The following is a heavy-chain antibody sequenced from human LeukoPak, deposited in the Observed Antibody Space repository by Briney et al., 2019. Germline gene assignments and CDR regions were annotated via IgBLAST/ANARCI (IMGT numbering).Heavy chain of an antibody. V-gene: IGHV1-69*13. Sequence: SVKVSCKASGGTFSSYAISWVRQAPGQGLEWMGGIIPIFGTANYAQKFQGRVTITADESTSTAYMELSSLRSEDTAVYYCALEGYGDYYFDYWGQGTLVTVSS. CDR2: IIPIFGTA. CDR3: ALEGYGDYYFDY. D-gene: IGHD4-17*01. CDR1: GGTFSSYA. J-gene: IGHJ4*02.